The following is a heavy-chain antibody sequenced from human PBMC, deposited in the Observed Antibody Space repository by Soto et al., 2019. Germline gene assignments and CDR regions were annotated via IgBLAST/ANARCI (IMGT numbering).Heavy chain of an antibody. Sequence: QVQLQQWGAGLLEPSETLSLTCAVHGGTFSAYYWTWVRQAPGKGLEWIGEINHSGSATYNPSLKSRVTTSVDTSKVEFALRLTALTAADTAMYFCARGGWGISSTSYSYNVYYMDIWGKGTTVTVSS. CDR2: INHSGSA. CDR3: ARGGWGISSTSYSYNVYYMDI. J-gene: IGHJ6*03. CDR1: GGTFSAYY. D-gene: IGHD3-16*01. V-gene: IGHV4-34*01.